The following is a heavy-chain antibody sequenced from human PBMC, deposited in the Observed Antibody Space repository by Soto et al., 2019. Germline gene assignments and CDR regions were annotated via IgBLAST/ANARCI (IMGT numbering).Heavy chain of an antibody. CDR3: ARASISAPDAFDI. Sequence: PSVARSLTCAVSGGSVSGSVWRWRRQPPGKGLEWIGNIYFSGSTNYTPSLKSRVTISVDTSKNQFSLNLSSVTAADTAVYYCARASISAPDAFDIWGQGTMVTVSS. V-gene: IGHV4-59*02. J-gene: IGHJ3*02. CDR1: GGSVSGSV. CDR2: IYFSGST. D-gene: IGHD3-3*01.